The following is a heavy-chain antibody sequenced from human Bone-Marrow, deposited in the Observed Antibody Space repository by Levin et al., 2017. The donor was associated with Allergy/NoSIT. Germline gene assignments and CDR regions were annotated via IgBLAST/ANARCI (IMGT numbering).Heavy chain of an antibody. V-gene: IGHV1-69*13. Sequence: RASVKVSCKASGVTSRSHAVNWVRQAPGQGLEWLGGIVPIFDSPNYPQRFQGRVTITADESTNTVYMELSSLRSEDTAVYYCARDADCSGGSCFAGHWGQGTPVTVSS. J-gene: IGHJ4*02. D-gene: IGHD2-15*01. CDR1: GVTSRSHA. CDR3: ARDADCSGGSCFAGH. CDR2: IVPIFDSP.